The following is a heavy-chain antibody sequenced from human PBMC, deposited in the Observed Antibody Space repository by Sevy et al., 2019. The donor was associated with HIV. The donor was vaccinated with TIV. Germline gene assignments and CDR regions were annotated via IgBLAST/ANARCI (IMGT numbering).Heavy chain of an antibody. CDR1: GFTFSSYS. CDR2: ISGSSSTI. Sequence: GGSLRLSCAASGFTFSSYSMNWVRQAPGKGLEWVSYISGSSSTIYYADSVKGRFTISRDNAKNSLYLQMNSLRDEDTAVYYCASEDYYDSRETRAEYFQHWGQGTLVTVSS. CDR3: ASEDYYDSRETRAEYFQH. D-gene: IGHD3-22*01. J-gene: IGHJ1*01. V-gene: IGHV3-48*02.